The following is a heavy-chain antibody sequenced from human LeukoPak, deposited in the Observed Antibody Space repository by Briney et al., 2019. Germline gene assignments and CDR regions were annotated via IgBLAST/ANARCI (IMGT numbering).Heavy chain of an antibody. J-gene: IGHJ4*02. CDR1: GGSFRGYY. CDR3: ARGNRQLAYYGSGSRLPYDS. CDR2: INHSGST. D-gene: IGHD3-10*01. V-gene: IGHV4-34*01. Sequence: SETLSLTCAVYGGSFRGYYWSWIRQPPGKGLEWIGEINHSGSTNYNPSLKSRVTISVDTSKNQFSLTLSSVTAADTAVYYCARGNRQLAYYGSGSRLPYDSWGQGSLVTVSS.